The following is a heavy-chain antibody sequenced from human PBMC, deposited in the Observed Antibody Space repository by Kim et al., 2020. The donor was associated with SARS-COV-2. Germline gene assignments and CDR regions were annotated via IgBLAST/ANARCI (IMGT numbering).Heavy chain of an antibody. CDR1: GGSISSSSYY. D-gene: IGHD3-3*01. V-gene: IGHV4-39*07. CDR3: ARETYDFWSGYCLDW. Sequence: SETLSLTCTVSGGSISSSSYYWGWIRQPPGKGLEWIGSIYYSGSTYYNPSLKSRVTMSVDTSKNQFSLKLSSVTAADTAVYYCARETYDFWSGYCLDWWGQGTLVTVSS. CDR2: IYYSGST. J-gene: IGHJ4*02.